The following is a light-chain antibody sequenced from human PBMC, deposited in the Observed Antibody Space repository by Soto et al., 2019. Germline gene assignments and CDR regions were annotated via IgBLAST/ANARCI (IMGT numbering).Light chain of an antibody. Sequence: IVLTHSPGTLSLSPWGRATLSCRASQSIINTYLACYQQKPGQAPRLLIFDASGRGGGIPVRFSGSGSGTGFALTLSRLEPEDFAVYFCQQYGRSPGLFNFGPGTKVDI. V-gene: IGKV3-20*01. CDR3: QQYGRSPGLFN. CDR1: QSIINTY. CDR2: DAS. J-gene: IGKJ3*01.